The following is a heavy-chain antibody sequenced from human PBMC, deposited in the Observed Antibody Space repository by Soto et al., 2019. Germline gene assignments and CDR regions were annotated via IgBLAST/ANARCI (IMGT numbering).Heavy chain of an antibody. CDR2: IYSGGST. D-gene: IGHD5-18*01. Sequence: GGSLRLSCAASGFTVSSNYMSWVRQAPGKGLEWVSVIYSGGSTYYADSVKGRFTISRDNSKNTLYLQMNSLRAEDTAVYYCARDRKMPDTAMVRPFGIKNYYYYYGMDVWGQGTTVTVSS. V-gene: IGHV3-53*01. CDR1: GFTVSSNY. J-gene: IGHJ6*02. CDR3: ARDRKMPDTAMVRPFGIKNYYYYYGMDV.